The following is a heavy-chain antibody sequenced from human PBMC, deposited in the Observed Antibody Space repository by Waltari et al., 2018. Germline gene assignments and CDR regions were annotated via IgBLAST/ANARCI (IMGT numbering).Heavy chain of an antibody. Sequence: QVQLVQSGAEVKKPGSSVKVSCKASGGTFSSYAISWVRQAPGQGLEWMGGIIPILGTANYAQKFQGRVTITADKSTSTAYMELSSLRSEDTAVYYCARDGDGYNPDAFDIWGQGTMVTVSS. D-gene: IGHD5-12*01. CDR2: IIPILGTA. J-gene: IGHJ3*02. V-gene: IGHV1-69*14. CDR1: GGTFSSYA. CDR3: ARDGDGYNPDAFDI.